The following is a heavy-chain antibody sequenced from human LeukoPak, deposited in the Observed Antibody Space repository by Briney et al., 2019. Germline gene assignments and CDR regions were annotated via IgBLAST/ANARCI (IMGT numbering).Heavy chain of an antibody. V-gene: IGHV7-4-1*02. D-gene: IGHD3-16*02. J-gene: IGHJ4*02. CDR1: GYTFTRHA. CDR2: ISVDTGNP. CDR3: ARGGFYDYVWGSYRYTVGEFDY. Sequence: GASVKVSCTPSGYTFTRHAINWVRQVPGQGFEWMGWISVDTGNPTYAQGFAGRFVFSLDTSVGTANLQISSLKPEDTAVYYCARGGFYDYVWGSYRYTVGEFDYWGQGTLVTVSS.